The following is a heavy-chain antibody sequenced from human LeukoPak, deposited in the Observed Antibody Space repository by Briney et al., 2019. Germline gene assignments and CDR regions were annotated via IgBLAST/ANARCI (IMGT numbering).Heavy chain of an antibody. CDR2: IFYSGST. V-gene: IGHV4-59*01. D-gene: IGHD3-16*02. J-gene: IGHJ4*02. CDR3: ARDYVWGSCRYFDY. CDR1: GGSISNYY. Sequence: SETLSLTCTVSGGSISNYYWSWLRQPPGKGLEWIGSIFYSGSTNYNPSLKSRVTISVDTSKNHFSLKLSSVTAADTAVYYCARDYVWGSCRYFDYWGQGALVTVSS.